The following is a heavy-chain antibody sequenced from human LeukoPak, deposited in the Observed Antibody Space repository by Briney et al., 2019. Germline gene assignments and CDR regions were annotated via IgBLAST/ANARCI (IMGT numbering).Heavy chain of an antibody. D-gene: IGHD3-9*01. J-gene: IGHJ4*02. Sequence: SETLSLTCTVSGYSISSGYYWGWIRQPPGKGLEWIGSIYHSGSTYYNPSLKSRVTISVDTSKNQFSLKLSSVTAADTAVYYCARIPPTIIHSMGYFDYWGQGTLVTVSS. CDR2: IYHSGST. CDR3: ARIPPTIIHSMGYFDY. CDR1: GYSISSGYY. V-gene: IGHV4-38-2*02.